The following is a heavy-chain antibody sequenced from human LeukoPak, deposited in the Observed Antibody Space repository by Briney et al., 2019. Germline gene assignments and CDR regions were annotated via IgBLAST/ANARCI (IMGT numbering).Heavy chain of an antibody. CDR3: AKQTYVWGSYRYAEADY. CDR2: ISNDGNNK. J-gene: IGHJ4*02. CDR1: GFTFSSYG. V-gene: IGHV3-30*18. D-gene: IGHD3-16*02. Sequence: GRSLRLSCAASGFTFSSYGMHWVRQAPGKGLEWVAVISNDGNNKYYADSVKGRFAISRDNSKNTLYLQMNSPRAEDTAVYYCAKQTYVWGSYRYAEADYWGQGTLVTVSS.